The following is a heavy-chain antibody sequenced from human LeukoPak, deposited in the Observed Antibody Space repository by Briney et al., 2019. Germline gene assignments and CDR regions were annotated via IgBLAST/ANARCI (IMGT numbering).Heavy chain of an antibody. J-gene: IGHJ4*02. CDR3: AINYAGDTYYFDY. V-gene: IGHV3-48*03. CDR2: ISSSGSTI. Sequence: PGGSLRLSCAASGFTFSSYEMNWVRQAPGKGLEWVSYISSSGSTIYYADSVKGRFTISRDNAKNSLYLQMNSLRAEDTAVYYCAINYAGDTYYFDYWGQGTLVTVSS. D-gene: IGHD2-2*01. CDR1: GFTFSSYE.